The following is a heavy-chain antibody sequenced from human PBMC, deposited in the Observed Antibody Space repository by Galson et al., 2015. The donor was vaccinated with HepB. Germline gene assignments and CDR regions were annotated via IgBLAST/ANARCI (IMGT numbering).Heavy chain of an antibody. V-gene: IGHV3-49*04. Sequence: SLRLSCAASGFTFGDYAMSWVRQAPGKGLEWVGFIRSKAYGGTTEYAASVKGRFTISRDDSKSIAYLQMNSLKTEDTAVYYCTMRQQLAAYYYGMDVWGQGTTVTVSS. CDR3: TMRQQLAAYYYGMDV. D-gene: IGHD6-13*01. CDR1: GFTFGDYA. J-gene: IGHJ6*02. CDR2: IRSKAYGGTT.